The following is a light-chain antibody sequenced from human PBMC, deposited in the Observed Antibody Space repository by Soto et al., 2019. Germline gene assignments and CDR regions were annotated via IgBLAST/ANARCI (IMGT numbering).Light chain of an antibody. Sequence: QAVVTQPPSASGTPGQRVTISCSGSNSNIGSNTVNWFQQLPGTAPKLLIYSNNQRPSGVPDRFSGSKSGTSASLAIIGLQSEDEADYYCAAWDDSLNGFYVFGTGTKLTVL. CDR2: SNN. J-gene: IGLJ1*01. CDR1: NSNIGSNT. V-gene: IGLV1-44*01. CDR3: AAWDDSLNGFYV.